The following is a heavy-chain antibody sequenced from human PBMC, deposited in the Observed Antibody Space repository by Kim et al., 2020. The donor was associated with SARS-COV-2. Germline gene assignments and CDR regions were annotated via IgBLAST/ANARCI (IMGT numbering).Heavy chain of an antibody. V-gene: IGHV3-30*03. CDR2: SYEGADA. Sequence: SYEGADAHYADSVKGRFTVSRDDSKDTVHLQMNSLTPEDTAVYFCSFFDHWGQGTLVTVSS. J-gene: IGHJ4*03. CDR3: SFFDH.